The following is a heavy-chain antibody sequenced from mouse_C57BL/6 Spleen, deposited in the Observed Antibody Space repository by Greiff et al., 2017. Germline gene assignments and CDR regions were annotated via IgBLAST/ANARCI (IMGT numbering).Heavy chain of an antibody. J-gene: IGHJ2*01. CDR2: INYDGSST. V-gene: IGHV5-16*01. CDR3: ARGDGYYPDFDY. D-gene: IGHD2-3*01. CDR1: GFTFSDYY. Sequence: DVHLVESEGGLVQPGSSMKLSCTASGFTFSDYYMAWVRQVPEKGLEWVANINYDGSSTYYLDSLKSRFIISRDNAKNILYLQMSSLKSEDTATYYCARGDGYYPDFDYWGQGTTLTGSS.